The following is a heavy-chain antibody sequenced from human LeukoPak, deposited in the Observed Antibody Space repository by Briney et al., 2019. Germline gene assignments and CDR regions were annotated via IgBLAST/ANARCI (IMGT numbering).Heavy chain of an antibody. CDR3: ANLGEMNDY. J-gene: IGHJ4*02. Sequence: ASVKVSCKASGYTFTGYYIHWVRQAPGQGLEWMGWINPKSGGTNDAQKVQGRVTMTRDTSISTAYMELSGLRSDDTAVYYCANLGEMNDYWGQGTLVTVSS. CDR1: GYTFTGYY. V-gene: IGHV1-2*02. CDR2: INPKSGGT. D-gene: IGHD2-21*01.